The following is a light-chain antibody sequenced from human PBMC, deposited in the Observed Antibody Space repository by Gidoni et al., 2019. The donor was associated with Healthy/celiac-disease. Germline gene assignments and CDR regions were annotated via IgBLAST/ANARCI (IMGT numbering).Light chain of an antibody. V-gene: IGLV2-23*02. CDR1: SSDVGSYNL. CDR3: CSYAGSSVV. CDR2: EVS. Sequence: QSALTQPASVSVSPGQSITISCTGTSSDVGSYNLVSWYQQHTGKAPKLMIYEVSKRPAGVSNRFSGSKSGNTASLTISGLQAEDEADYYCCSYAGSSVVCGGGTKLTVL. J-gene: IGLJ2*01.